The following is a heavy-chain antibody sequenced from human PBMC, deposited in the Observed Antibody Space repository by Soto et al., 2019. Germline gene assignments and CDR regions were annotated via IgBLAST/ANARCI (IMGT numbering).Heavy chain of an antibody. CDR3: ARDIVVVPAAIVHYGMDV. CDR1: GGTFSSYA. J-gene: IGHJ6*02. CDR2: IIPIFGTA. V-gene: IGHV1-69*01. D-gene: IGHD2-2*01. Sequence: QVQLVQSGAEVKKPGSSVKVSCKASGGTFSSYAISWVRQAPGQGLEWMGGIIPIFGTANYAQKFQGRVTITADECTSTAYMELSSLRSEDTAVYYCARDIVVVPAAIVHYGMDVWGQGTTVTVSS.